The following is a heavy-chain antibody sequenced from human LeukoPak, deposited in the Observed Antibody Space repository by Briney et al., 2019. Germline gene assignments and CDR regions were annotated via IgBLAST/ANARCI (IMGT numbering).Heavy chain of an antibody. D-gene: IGHD5-18*01. V-gene: IGHV3-48*03. CDR1: GFTFIGYE. CDR2: ISTSGMTI. J-gene: IGHJ4*02. Sequence: GGSLRLSCAASGFTFIGYEMHWVRQAPGKGLEWVSCISTSGMTIYYADSVKGRFTFSRDNARNSLYLQMNSLRAEDTAVHYCARDGPGYSFDYWGQGTLVTVSS. CDR3: ARDGPGYSFDY.